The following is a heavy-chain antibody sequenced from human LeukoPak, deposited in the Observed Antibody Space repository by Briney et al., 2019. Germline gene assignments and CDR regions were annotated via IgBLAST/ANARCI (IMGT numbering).Heavy chain of an antibody. CDR3: ARVRGIAAAGTSSRFDY. CDR1: GGSISSSNW. D-gene: IGHD6-13*01. V-gene: IGHV4-4*02. J-gene: IGHJ4*02. CDR2: IYHSEST. Sequence: SETLSLTCAVSGGSISSSNWWSWVRQPPGKGLEWIGEIYHSESTNYNPSLKSRVTISVDKSKNQFSLKLSSVTAADTAVYYCARVRGIAAAGTSSRFDYWGQGTLVTVSS.